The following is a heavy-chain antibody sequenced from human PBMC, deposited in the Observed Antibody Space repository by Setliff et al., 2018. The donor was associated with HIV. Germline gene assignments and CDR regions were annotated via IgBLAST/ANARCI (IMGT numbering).Heavy chain of an antibody. J-gene: IGHJ4*02. V-gene: IGHV4-34*01. CDR3: AKVGSWGGRGYFDS. CDR2: TNPSGST. Sequence: SETLSLTCAVYGGSLSGSYLSWTRQTPGKGLEWIGETNPSGSTSYNPSLKSRVTISVDTSRIHFYVNLTSLTAADTAVYYCAKVGSWGGRGYFDSWGQGISVTVSS. CDR1: GGSLSGSY. D-gene: IGHD2-15*01.